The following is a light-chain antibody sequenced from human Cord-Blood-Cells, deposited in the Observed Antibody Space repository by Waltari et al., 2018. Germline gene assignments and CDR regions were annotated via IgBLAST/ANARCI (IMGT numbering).Light chain of an antibody. V-gene: IGKV4-1*01. Sequence: DIVMTQSPDSLAVSLGERATINCKSSQSVLYSSNNKNYLAWYQQKPGQPPKLLIYWASTRECGVPDRFRGSGSGTDFTLTISSLQAEDVAVYYCQQYYSTPYTFGQGTKLEIK. CDR1: QSVLYSSNNKNY. CDR3: QQYYSTPYT. CDR2: WAS. J-gene: IGKJ2*01.